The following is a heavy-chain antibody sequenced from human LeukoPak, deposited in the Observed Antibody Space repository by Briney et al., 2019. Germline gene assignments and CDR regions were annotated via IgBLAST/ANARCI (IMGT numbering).Heavy chain of an antibody. Sequence: MPGESLRLSCAASGFTFSDYYMSWIRQAPGKGLEWVSYISSSGSTIYYADSVKGRFTISRDNSKNTLYLQMNSLRAEDTAVYYCAKDYGYYDSSGYYDYWGQGTLVTVSS. D-gene: IGHD3-22*01. J-gene: IGHJ4*02. CDR1: GFTFSDYY. V-gene: IGHV3-11*04. CDR2: ISSSGSTI. CDR3: AKDYGYYDSSGYYDY.